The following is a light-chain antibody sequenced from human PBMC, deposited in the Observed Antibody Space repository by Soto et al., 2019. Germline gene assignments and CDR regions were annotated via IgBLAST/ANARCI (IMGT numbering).Light chain of an antibody. CDR2: EVS. CDR1: SSDVGGYIY. J-gene: IGLJ2*01. CDR3: SSYTSSNTVV. Sequence: QSVLTQPASVSGSPGQSITISCTGTSSDVGGYIYVSWYQQHPGKAPKLMIYEVSNRPSGVSNRFSGSKSGNTASLTISGLQAEDEADYYCSSYTSSNTVVFGGGTQLTVL. V-gene: IGLV2-14*01.